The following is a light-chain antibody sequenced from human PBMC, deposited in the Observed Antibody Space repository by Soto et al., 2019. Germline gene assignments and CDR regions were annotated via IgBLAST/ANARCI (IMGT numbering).Light chain of an antibody. V-gene: IGKV1-33*01. CDR1: QDISNY. CDR3: QKYDSLPLT. CDR2: DAS. Sequence: DIQMTQSPSSLSASVGDRVTISCPASQDISNYLNWYQHKEGKAPKLLIYDASNLETGVPSRFSGSGSGTDCTLTISSLQPEDIATYYCQKYDSLPLTLRPGTKVDIK. J-gene: IGKJ3*01.